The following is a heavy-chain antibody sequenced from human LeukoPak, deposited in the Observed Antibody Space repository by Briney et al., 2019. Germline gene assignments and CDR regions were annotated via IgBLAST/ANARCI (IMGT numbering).Heavy chain of an antibody. Sequence: GGSLRLSCVASGSTFDEYAMHWVRQAPGKGLEWVSGISWNSGSIGYAGSVKGRFTISRDNAKNSLYLQMNSLRAEDTALYYCAKDMTEYTSGWFFVWGQGTLVTVSS. J-gene: IGHJ4*02. CDR2: ISWNSGSI. CDR3: AKDMTEYTSGWFFV. D-gene: IGHD6-19*01. CDR1: GSTFDEYA. V-gene: IGHV3-9*01.